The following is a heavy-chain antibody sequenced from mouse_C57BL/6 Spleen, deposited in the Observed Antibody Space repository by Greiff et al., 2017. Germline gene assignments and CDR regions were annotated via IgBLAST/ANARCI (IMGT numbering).Heavy chain of an antibody. CDR2: INPSTGGT. Sequence: VQLKQSGPELVKPGASVKISCKASGYSFTGYYMNWVKQSPEKSLEWIGEINPSTGGTTYNQKFKAKATLTVDKSSSTAYMQLKSLTSEDSAVYYCAKSDTTVVYFDYWGQGTTRTVSS. CDR3: AKSDTTVVYFDY. CDR1: GYSFTGYY. D-gene: IGHD1-1*01. J-gene: IGHJ2*01. V-gene: IGHV1-42*01.